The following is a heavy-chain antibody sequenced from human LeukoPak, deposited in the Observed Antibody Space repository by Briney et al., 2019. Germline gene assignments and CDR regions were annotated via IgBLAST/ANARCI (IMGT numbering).Heavy chain of an antibody. D-gene: IGHD3-16*02. CDR3: AKDLRLGELSFDY. CDR2: ISGSGGST. V-gene: IGHV3-23*01. CDR1: GFTFSSYA. J-gene: IGHJ4*02. Sequence: AGGSLRLSCAASGFTFSSYAMSWVRQAPGKGLEWVSAISGSGGSTYYADSVKGRFTISRDNSKNTLYLQMNSLRAEDTAVYYCAKDLRLGELSFDYWGQGTLVTVSS.